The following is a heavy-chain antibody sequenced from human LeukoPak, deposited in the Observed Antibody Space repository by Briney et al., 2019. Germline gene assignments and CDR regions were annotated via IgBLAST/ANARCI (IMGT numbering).Heavy chain of an antibody. CDR3: ARGVRWADTFTGYYLSGFDH. J-gene: IGHJ4*02. D-gene: IGHD3-9*01. V-gene: IGHV4-34*01. CDR2: INHSGST. CDR1: GGSFSGYY. Sequence: SETLSLTCAVYGGSFSGYYWSWIRQPPGKGLEWIGEINHSGSTNYNPSLKSRVTISVDTSKNQFSLRLSSVTAADTAVYYCARGVRWADTFTGYYLSGFDHWGQGTLVTVSS.